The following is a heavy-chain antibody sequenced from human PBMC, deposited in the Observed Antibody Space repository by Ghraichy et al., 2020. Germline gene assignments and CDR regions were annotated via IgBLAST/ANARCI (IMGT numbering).Heavy chain of an antibody. CDR2: IYHNGIT. Sequence: SETLSLTCTVSGDSIITSIYFWGWIRQTPGKGLEWIGSIYHNGITYYNPSLKSRVALSVQSSKSQFSLQLSSVTAADTAVYYCARALRTIAPAGTLDFWGPGILVTVSS. J-gene: IGHJ4*02. CDR1: GDSIITSIYF. D-gene: IGHD6-13*01. CDR3: ARALRTIAPAGTLDF. V-gene: IGHV4-39*07.